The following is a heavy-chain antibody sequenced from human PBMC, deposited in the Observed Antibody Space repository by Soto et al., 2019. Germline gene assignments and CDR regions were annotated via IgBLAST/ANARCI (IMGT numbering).Heavy chain of an antibody. CDR1: AYTFTNYG. Sequence: QVQVVQSGGEVKKPGASVRVSCKASAYTFTNYGISWVRQAPGQGLEWMGWISTYNGDTKYAQNLQGRVTMTTDTSTSTAYMVLRSLRYDDTAMYYCARDMNSWLRADYWGQGSLVTVSS. CDR3: ARDMNSWLRADY. D-gene: IGHD3-9*01. CDR2: ISTYNGDT. V-gene: IGHV1-18*01. J-gene: IGHJ4*02.